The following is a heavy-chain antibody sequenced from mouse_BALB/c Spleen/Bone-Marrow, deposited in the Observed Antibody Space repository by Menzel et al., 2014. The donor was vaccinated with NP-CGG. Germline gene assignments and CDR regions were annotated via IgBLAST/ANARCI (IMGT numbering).Heavy chain of an antibody. J-gene: IGHJ4*01. D-gene: IGHD2-10*02. Sequence: QVQLQQSGAELVRPGASVNLSCKASGYTFXNYWINWLKQRPGQGLEWIGNTYPSDTYTNYNPKFKDKATLTVDKSSTTAYMQLNSPTSEDSAVYYCTRYLYGNMDYWGQGTSVTVSS. CDR1: GYTFXNYW. CDR3: TRYLYGNMDY. CDR2: TYPSDTYT. V-gene: IGHV1-69*02.